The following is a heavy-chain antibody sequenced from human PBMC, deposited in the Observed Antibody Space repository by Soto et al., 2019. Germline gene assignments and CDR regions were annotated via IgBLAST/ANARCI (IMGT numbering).Heavy chain of an antibody. CDR2: IYPGDSDT. V-gene: IGHV5-51*01. J-gene: IGHJ6*02. D-gene: IGHD2-2*01. CDR3: ARLQAAMPAAAGMDV. CDR1: GYILTNSW. Sequence: PQISCKGAGYILTNSWIGWVRQLPGKRLEWMGIIYPGDSDTRYSPSFQGQVTISADKSITTAYLQWSSLTASDTAMYYCARLQAAMPAAAGMDVWGQGTAVTVS.